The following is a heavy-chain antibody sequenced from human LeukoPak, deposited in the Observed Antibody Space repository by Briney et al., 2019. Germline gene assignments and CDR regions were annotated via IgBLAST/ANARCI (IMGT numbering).Heavy chain of an antibody. Sequence: GGSLRLSCAASGFTFSSYAMTWVRQAPGKGLEWVSDISGSGGSTYYADSVKGRFTISRDNSKNTLYLQMNSLRAEDTAVYYCAKDGSKQVLRYFPHWGQGTLVTVSS. CDR2: ISGSGGST. D-gene: IGHD3-9*01. CDR1: GFTFSSYA. CDR3: AKDGSKQVLRYFPH. J-gene: IGHJ4*02. V-gene: IGHV3-23*01.